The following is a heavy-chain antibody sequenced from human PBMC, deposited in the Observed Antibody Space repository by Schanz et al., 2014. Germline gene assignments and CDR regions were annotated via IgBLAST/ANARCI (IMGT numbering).Heavy chain of an antibody. Sequence: EVQLVESGGGLVRPGGSLRLSCTTSGLIFSTYTLNWVRQAPGKGLEWISYISFSGNTIYYADPVKGRFTISRDNSKNTLYLQMNNLRAEDTAVYFCAKESEIVVVVGTSMSGDFHHWGQGTLVTVSS. J-gene: IGHJ1*01. CDR1: GLIFSTYT. V-gene: IGHV3-23*04. D-gene: IGHD2-15*01. CDR2: ISFSGNTI. CDR3: AKESEIVVVVGTSMSGDFHH.